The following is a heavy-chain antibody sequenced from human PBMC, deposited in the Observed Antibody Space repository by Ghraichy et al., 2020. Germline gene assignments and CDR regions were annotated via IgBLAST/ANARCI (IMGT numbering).Heavy chain of an antibody. CDR2: IYYSGST. J-gene: IGHJ5*02. V-gene: IGHV4-31*03. Sequence: SETLSLTCTVSGGSISSGGYYWSWIRQHPGKGLEWIGYIYYSGSTYYNPSLKSRVTISVDTSKNQFSLKLSSVTAADTAVYYCARQIKDYYDSSGYWAPWGQGTLVTVSS. CDR1: GGSISSGGYY. CDR3: ARQIKDYYDSSGYWAP. D-gene: IGHD3-22*01.